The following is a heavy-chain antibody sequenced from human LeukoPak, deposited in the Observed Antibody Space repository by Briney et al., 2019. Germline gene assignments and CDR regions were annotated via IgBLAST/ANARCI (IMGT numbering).Heavy chain of an antibody. Sequence: PSETLSLTCAVSGGSISGRYWSWIRQPPGKGLEWIANWRYDGSPNYTPSLESRATISLDTSKNQFSLRLTSVTAADTAVYYCARRDILTGYYDYWGQGTLVTVSS. D-gene: IGHD3-9*01. J-gene: IGHJ4*02. CDR2: WRYDGSP. CDR1: GGSISGRY. V-gene: IGHV4-59*08. CDR3: ARRDILTGYYDY.